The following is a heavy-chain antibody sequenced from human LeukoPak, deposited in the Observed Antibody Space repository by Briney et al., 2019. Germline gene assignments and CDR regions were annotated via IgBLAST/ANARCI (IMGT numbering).Heavy chain of an antibody. D-gene: IGHD2-2*01. CDR3: ARAVSKYCSSTSCYPAAEYFQH. CDR1: GFTFSSYA. J-gene: IGHJ1*01. CDR2: ISYDGSNK. Sequence: PGGSLRLSCAASGFTFSSYAMHWVRQAPGKGLEWVAVISYDGSNKYYADSVKGRFTISRDNSKNTLYLQMNSLRAEDTAVYYCARAVSKYCSSTSCYPAAEYFQHWGQGTLVTVSS. V-gene: IGHV3-30-3*01.